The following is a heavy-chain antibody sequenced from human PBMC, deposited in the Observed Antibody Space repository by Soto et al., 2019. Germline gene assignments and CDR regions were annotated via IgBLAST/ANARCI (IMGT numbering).Heavy chain of an antibody. D-gene: IGHD2-8*01. CDR2: IHYSGST. CDR1: GGSIRGYY. CDR3: VRANYFDY. Sequence: SETLSLTCTVSGGSIRGYYWSWIRQPPGKGLEWIGDIHYSGSTNYNASLKSRVTISADRPKNQFSLKLRSVSAADTAVYYCVRANYFDYWGQGTLVTV. V-gene: IGHV4-59*01. J-gene: IGHJ4*02.